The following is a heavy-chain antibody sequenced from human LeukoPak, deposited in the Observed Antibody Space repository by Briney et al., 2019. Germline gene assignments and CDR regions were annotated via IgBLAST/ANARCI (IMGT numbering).Heavy chain of an antibody. D-gene: IGHD3-22*01. CDR3: ARVRNYYDSSGSYYFDY. Sequence: SETLSLTCTVSGGSISSYYWSWIRQPPGKGLEWIGYIYYSGSTNYNPSLKSRGTISVDTSKNQFSLKLSSVTAADTAVYYCARVRNYYDSSGSYYFDYWGQGTLVTVSS. CDR2: IYYSGST. CDR1: GGSISSYY. J-gene: IGHJ4*02. V-gene: IGHV4-59*12.